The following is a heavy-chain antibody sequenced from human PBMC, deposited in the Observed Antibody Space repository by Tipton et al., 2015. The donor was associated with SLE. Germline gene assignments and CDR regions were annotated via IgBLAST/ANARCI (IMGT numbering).Heavy chain of an antibody. V-gene: IGHV3-23*01. D-gene: IGHD5-18*01. Sequence: SLRLSCAASGFTFSSYGMSWVRQAPGKGLEWVSAISGSGGSTYYADSVKGRFTISRDNSKNMLYLQMNSLRAEDTAVYYCAKDPRIQLWLPWGQGTLVTVSS. CDR3: AKDPRIQLWLP. CDR1: GFTFSSYG. J-gene: IGHJ5*02. CDR2: ISGSGGST.